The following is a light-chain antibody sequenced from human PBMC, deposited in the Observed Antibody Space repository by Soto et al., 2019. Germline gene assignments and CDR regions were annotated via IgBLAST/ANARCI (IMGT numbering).Light chain of an antibody. V-gene: IGKV3-11*01. CDR1: QSVTSN. CDR3: QQYTEWPPWT. CDR2: GVS. Sequence: EIVLTQSSATLSLSPGERATLSCRASQSVTSNALAWYQQKPGQAPRLLIYGVSSRATGIPDRFSGSGSGTDFTLTISSLEPEDFAIYYCQQYTEWPPWTFGQGTKVEIK. J-gene: IGKJ1*01.